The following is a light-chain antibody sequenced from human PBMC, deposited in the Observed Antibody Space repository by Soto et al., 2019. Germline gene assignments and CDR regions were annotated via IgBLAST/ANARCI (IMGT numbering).Light chain of an antibody. J-gene: IGKJ4*01. CDR2: KAS. Sequence: DIPMTQSPSTLSASVGDRVTITCRASQSISSWLAWYQHKPEKAPNLLIYKASSLESGVPSRFSGSGSGTEFTLTVSSLQPDDLATYYCQQYDSYPLTFGGGTKVEIK. CDR3: QQYDSYPLT. CDR1: QSISSW. V-gene: IGKV1-5*03.